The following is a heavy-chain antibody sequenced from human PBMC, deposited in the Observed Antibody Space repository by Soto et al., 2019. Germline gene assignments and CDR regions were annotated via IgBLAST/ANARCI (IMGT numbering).Heavy chain of an antibody. CDR3: ANNGDYEANVY. CDR2: ISSSSSYI. V-gene: IGHV3-21*01. Sequence: PWGSLRLSCAASGFTFSSYSMNWVCQAPGKGLEWVSSISSSSSYIYYADSVKGRFTISRDNAKNSLYLQMNSLRAEDTAVYYCANNGDYEANVYWGQGTLVTVSS. D-gene: IGHD4-17*01. J-gene: IGHJ4*02. CDR1: GFTFSSYS.